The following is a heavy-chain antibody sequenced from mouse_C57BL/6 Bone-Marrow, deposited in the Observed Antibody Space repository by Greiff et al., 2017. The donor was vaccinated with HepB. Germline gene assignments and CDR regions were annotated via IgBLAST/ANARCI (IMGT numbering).Heavy chain of an antibody. CDR2: IHPNSGST. Sequence: VQLKQPGAELVKPGASVKLSCKASGYTFTSYWMHWVKQRPGQGLEWIGMIHPNSGSTNYNEKFKSKATLTVDKSSSTAYMQLSSLTSEDSAVYYCARYDYCAMDYWGQGTSVTVSS. CDR1: GYTFTSYW. V-gene: IGHV1-64*01. J-gene: IGHJ4*01. CDR3: ARYDYCAMDY.